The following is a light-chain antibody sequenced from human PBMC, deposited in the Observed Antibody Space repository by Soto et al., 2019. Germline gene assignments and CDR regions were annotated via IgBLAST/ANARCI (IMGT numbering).Light chain of an antibody. J-gene: IGKJ1*01. CDR3: RQYTNYPWT. CDR2: KAS. Sequence: DIQMTQSPSTLSGSVGDRVTITCRASQTISSWLAWYQQKPGKAPKLLIYKASTLKSGVPSRFSGSGSGTEFTLTISSLQPDDFATYYCRQYTNYPWTFGQGTKVDI. V-gene: IGKV1-5*03. CDR1: QTISSW.